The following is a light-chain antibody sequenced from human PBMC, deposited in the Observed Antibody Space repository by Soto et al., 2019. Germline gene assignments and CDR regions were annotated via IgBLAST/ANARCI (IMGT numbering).Light chain of an antibody. J-gene: IGKJ1*01. CDR2: WAS. CDR3: QQYYSTPRT. V-gene: IGKV4-1*01. CDR1: QRVXYSSNNKNY. Sequence: DIVMTQSPYSLAVSLGESATINCKSXQRVXYSSNNKNYLAWYQQKPGQPPKXXSDWASTRESGGPDRFSGSGAGTDFTLTISSLQAEDVAVYYCQQYYSTPRTFGQGTKVDI.